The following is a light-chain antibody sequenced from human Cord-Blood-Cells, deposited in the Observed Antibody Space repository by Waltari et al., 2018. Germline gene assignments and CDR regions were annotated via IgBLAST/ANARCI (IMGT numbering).Light chain of an antibody. CDR2: AAS. Sequence: AIRMTQSPSSLSASTGDRVTITCRASQGISSYSAWYQQKPGKAPKLLIYAASTLQSGVPSRISGSGSGTDFTLTISCLQSEDFATYYCQQYYSYPRTFGQGTKLEIK. CDR1: QGISSY. J-gene: IGKJ2*01. CDR3: QQYYSYPRT. V-gene: IGKV1-8*01.